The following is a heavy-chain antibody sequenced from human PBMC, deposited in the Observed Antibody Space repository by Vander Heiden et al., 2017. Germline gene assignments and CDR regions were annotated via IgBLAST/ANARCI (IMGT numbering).Heavy chain of an antibody. V-gene: IGHV1-8*01. CDR2: RNPNTGIT. CDR3: ARGVVRGLPSL. Sequence: QVQLVQSGAEVKKPGASVKVSCTASGYTFRSYDINWVRQATGQGVEWMGWRNPNTGITGYAQKFQGRVTMNRNTSISTAYMELSSLRSEETAVYYCARGVVRGLPSLWGHGTLVTVSS. CDR1: GYTFRSYD. J-gene: IGHJ4*01. D-gene: IGHD3-10*01.